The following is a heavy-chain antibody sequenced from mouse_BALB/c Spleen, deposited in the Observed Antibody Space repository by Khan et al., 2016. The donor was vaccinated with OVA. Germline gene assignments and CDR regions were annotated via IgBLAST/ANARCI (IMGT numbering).Heavy chain of an antibody. J-gene: IGHJ3*01. V-gene: IGHV5-12*02. CDR1: GFTFSDYY. CDR2: ISNRGSTT. D-gene: IGHD2-3*01. CDR3: AREGDDGGLAY. Sequence: EVELVESGGGLVQPGGSLTLSCPTSGFTFSDYYMYWVRQTPEKRLEWVAYISNRGSTTYYPDTVRGRFTISRDTARHTLYLQMSRLKSEDTAMYCCAREGDDGGLAYWGQGTLVTVSA.